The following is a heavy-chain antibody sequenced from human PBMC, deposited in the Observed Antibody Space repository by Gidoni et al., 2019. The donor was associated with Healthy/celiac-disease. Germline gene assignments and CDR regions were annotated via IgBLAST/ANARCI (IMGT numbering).Heavy chain of an antibody. V-gene: IGHV7-4-1*02. J-gene: IGHJ4*02. CDR2: INTNTGNP. D-gene: IGHD2-15*01. CDR1: GYTFTRYA. CDR3: ARETKSCSGGSCTDYFDY. Sequence: QVQLVQSGSELKKPGASVKVSCKASGYTFTRYALNWVRLAPGQGLEWMGWINTNTGNPTYVQGFTGRFVFSLDTSVSTAYLQITSLKAEDTAVFYCARETKSCSGGSCTDYFDYWGQGTLVTVSS.